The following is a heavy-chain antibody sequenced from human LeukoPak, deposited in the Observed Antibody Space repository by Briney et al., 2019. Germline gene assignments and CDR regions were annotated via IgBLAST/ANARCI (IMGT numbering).Heavy chain of an antibody. CDR2: IYSGGST. V-gene: IGHV3-66*01. Sequence: GGSLRLSCAASGFTVSSNYMSWVRQAPGKGLEWVSVIYSGGSTYYADSVKGRFTISRDNSKNTLYLQMGSLRAEDMAVYYCARVNYDFWGGYYGYYYYYMDVWGKGTTVTVSS. J-gene: IGHJ6*03. D-gene: IGHD3-3*01. CDR3: ARVNYDFWGGYYGYYYYYMDV. CDR1: GFTVSSNY.